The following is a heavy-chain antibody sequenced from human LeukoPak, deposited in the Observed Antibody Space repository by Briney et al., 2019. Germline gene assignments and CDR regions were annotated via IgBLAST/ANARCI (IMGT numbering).Heavy chain of an antibody. D-gene: IGHD3-16*01. J-gene: IGHJ4*02. Sequence: VKVSCKASGYTFTGYYMHWVRQAPGQGLEWMGWINPNSGGTNYAQKFQGRVTMTRDTSISTAYMELSRLRSDDTAVYYCARARFGDLFGFDYWGQGTLVTVSS. CDR1: GYTFTGYY. CDR3: ARARFGDLFGFDY. V-gene: IGHV1-2*02. CDR2: INPNSGGT.